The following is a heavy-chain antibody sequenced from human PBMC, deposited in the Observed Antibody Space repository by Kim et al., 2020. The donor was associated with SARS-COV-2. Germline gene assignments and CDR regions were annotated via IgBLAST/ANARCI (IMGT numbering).Heavy chain of an antibody. CDR1: GFTFSRCG. D-gene: IGHD4-17*01. J-gene: IGHJ4*02. CDR3: VRDPSTGDDN. V-gene: IGHV3-48*02. Sequence: GGSLRLSCAASGFTFSRCGMNWVRQAPGKGLEWLSYISNSGGTINYADSVKGRFTMSRDNAKNSLYLQMNSLRDEDTAVYYCVRDPSTGDDNWGQGTLVTVSS. CDR2: ISNSGGTI.